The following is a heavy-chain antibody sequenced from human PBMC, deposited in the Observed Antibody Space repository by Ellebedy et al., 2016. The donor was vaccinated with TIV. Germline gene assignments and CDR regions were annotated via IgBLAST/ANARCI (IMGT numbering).Heavy chain of an antibody. Sequence: SETLSLTXTVSGGSISSYYWSWIRQPAGKGLEWIGRIYSGGDTYYNPSLRSRVTISVDTSKNQFSLKLSSVTAADTAVYYCARRTVVNGGVDYWGQGTLVTVSS. CDR1: GGSISSYY. D-gene: IGHD4-23*01. CDR2: IYSGGDT. J-gene: IGHJ4*02. CDR3: ARRTVVNGGVDY. V-gene: IGHV4-4*07.